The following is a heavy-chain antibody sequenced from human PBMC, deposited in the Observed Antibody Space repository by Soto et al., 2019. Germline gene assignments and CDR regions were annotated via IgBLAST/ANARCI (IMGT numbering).Heavy chain of an antibody. CDR2: TYYNGNA. D-gene: IGHD2-2*01. CDR1: GVSIDRSNYY. J-gene: IGHJ4*02. CDR3: ARHHSPACTSCLFDY. V-gene: IGHV4-39*01. Sequence: SVTLSLTCNVSGVSIDRSNYYWDWLRQPPGKGLEWIGTTYYNGNAYYNPSLRSRVSMSVDTSRNQFSLKLISVTAADTAVYYCARHHSPACTSCLFDYWGPGTVVTVSS.